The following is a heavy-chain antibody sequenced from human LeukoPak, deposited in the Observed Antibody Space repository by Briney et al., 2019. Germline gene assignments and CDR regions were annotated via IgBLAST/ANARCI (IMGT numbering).Heavy chain of an antibody. CDR1: GFTFSSYW. CDR2: INSDGSST. D-gene: IGHD3-9*01. CDR3: ARAAQYDILTGYYSGGDAFDI. Sequence: GGSLRLSCAASGFTFSSYWMHWVRQAPGKGLVWVSRINSDGSSTSYADSVKGRFTISRDNAKNTLYLQMNRLRAEDTAVYYCARAAQYDILTGYYSGGDAFDIWGQGTMVTVSS. V-gene: IGHV3-74*01. J-gene: IGHJ3*02.